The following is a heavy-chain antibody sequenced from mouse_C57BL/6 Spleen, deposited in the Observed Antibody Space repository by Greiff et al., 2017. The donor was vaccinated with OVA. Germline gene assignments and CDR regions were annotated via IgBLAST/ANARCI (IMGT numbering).Heavy chain of an antibody. D-gene: IGHD4-1*01. CDR1: GFTFSSYG. V-gene: IGHV5-6*02. J-gene: IGHJ2*01. CDR2: ISSGGSYT. CDR3: ARQMGPLYFDY. Sequence: DVMLVESGGDLVKPGGSLKLSCAASGFTFSSYGMSWVRQTPDKRLEWVATISSGGSYTYYPDSVKGRFTISRDNAKNTLYLQMSSLKSEDTAMYYCARQMGPLYFDYWGQGTTLTVSS.